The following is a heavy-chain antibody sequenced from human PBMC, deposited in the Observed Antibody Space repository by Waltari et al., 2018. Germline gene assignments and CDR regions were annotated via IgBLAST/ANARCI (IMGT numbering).Heavy chain of an antibody. CDR2: IKQDGSEK. D-gene: IGHD5-18*01. J-gene: IGHJ6*02. CDR1: GFTFSSYW. V-gene: IGHV3-7*01. CDR3: ARRGYSYDYYYYGMDV. Sequence: EVQLVESGGGLVQPGGSLRLSCAASGFTFSSYWMSWVRQAPGKGLEWVANIKQDGSEKYYVDAVKGRFTIARDNAKNSLYLQMNSRRAEDTAVYYCARRGYSYDYYYYGMDVWGQGTTVTVSS.